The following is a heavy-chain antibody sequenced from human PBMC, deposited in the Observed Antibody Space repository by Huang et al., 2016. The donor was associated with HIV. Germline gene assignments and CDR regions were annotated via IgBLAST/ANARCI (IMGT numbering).Heavy chain of an antibody. CDR1: GFRFSSYD. Sequence: QVQLVESGGGVVQPGGSLRLACAASGFRFSSYDMHWGRQAAGKGLEWVAFVRYDGSKTGYADSVKGLLTISRDNSKNALYREMSSLKTEDTAFYFCAKDGPNSYNVLDSWGQGTLVTVSS. CDR2: VRYDGSKT. J-gene: IGHJ4*02. D-gene: IGHD3-10*02. CDR3: AKDGPNSYNVLDS. V-gene: IGHV3-30*02.